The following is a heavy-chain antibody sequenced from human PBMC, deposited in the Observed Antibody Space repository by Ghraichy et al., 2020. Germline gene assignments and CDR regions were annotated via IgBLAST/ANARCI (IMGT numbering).Heavy chain of an antibody. CDR2: INPSGGST. D-gene: IGHD3-10*01. CDR1: GYTFTSYY. J-gene: IGHJ6*02. V-gene: IGHV1-46*01. CDR3: ARDPMVRGFPKIYYYGMDV. Sequence: ASVKVSCKASGYTFTSYYMHWVRQAPGQGLEWMGIINPSGGSTSYAQKFQGRVTMTRDTSTSTVYMELSSLRSEDTAVYYCARDPMVRGFPKIYYYGMDVWGQGTTVTVSS.